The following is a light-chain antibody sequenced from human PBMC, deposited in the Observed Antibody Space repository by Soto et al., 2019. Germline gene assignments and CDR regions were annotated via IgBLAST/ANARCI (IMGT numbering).Light chain of an antibody. V-gene: IGKV1-6*01. CDR1: RDIGSD. CDR2: AAS. CDR3: LQDHDDSWT. J-gene: IGKJ1*01. Sequence: ATQMTQSPSSLSASVGARITITCRASRDIGSDLSWYQQKPGKAPTLLIYAASNLQSGVPSRFRGSRSGTELTITISSLQPEDVETYYGLQDHDDSWTFGQGTKVDI.